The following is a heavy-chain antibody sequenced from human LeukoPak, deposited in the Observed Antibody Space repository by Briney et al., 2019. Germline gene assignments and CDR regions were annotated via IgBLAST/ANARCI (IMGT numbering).Heavy chain of an antibody. Sequence: PSQTLSLTCTVSGGSISSGDYYWSWIRQPPGKGLEWIGYIYYSGSTYYNPSLKSRVTISVDTSKNQFSLKLSSVTAADTAVYYCARGGYGDYVGNWYFDLWGRGTLVTVSS. CDR1: GGSISSGDYY. V-gene: IGHV4-30-4*08. D-gene: IGHD4-17*01. CDR3: ARGGYGDYVGNWYFDL. J-gene: IGHJ2*01. CDR2: IYYSGST.